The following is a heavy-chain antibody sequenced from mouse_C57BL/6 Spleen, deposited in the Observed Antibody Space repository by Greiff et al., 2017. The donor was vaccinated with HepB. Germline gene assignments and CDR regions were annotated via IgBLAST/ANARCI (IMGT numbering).Heavy chain of an antibody. Sequence: QVQLQQPGAELVKPGASVKLSCKASGYTFTSYWMHWVKQRPGQGLEWIGMIHPNSGSTNYNEKFKSKATLTVDKSSSTAYMQLSSLTSEDSAVYYCARESYYGSRTWFAYWGQGTLVTVSA. D-gene: IGHD1-1*01. CDR1: GYTFTSYW. V-gene: IGHV1-64*01. J-gene: IGHJ3*01. CDR3: ARESYYGSRTWFAY. CDR2: IHPNSGST.